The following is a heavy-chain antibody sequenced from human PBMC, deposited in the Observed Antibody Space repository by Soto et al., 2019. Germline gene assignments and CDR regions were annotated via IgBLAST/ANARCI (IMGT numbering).Heavy chain of an antibody. CDR2: ISGSGGST. J-gene: IGHJ6*03. D-gene: IGHD3-10*01. CDR1: GFTFSSYA. V-gene: IGHV3-23*01. CDR3: AKHAGDYYRYMDV. Sequence: EVQVLESGGDLVQPGGSLRLSCAASGFTFSSYAMSWVRQAPGKGLEWVSTISGSGGSTYFADSVKGRFIISRDNSKNRLNMQINSLRADDTAVYYCAKHAGDYYRYMDVWGKGTTVTVSS.